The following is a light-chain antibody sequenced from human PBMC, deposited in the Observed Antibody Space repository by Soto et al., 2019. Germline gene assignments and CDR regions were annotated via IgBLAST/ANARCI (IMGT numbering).Light chain of an antibody. CDR3: QQFNSYQFT. J-gene: IGKJ3*01. Sequence: AIQLTQSPSSLSASVGDRVTITCRASQGISSDLAWYQQKAGKAPKLLIYDASSLESGVPSRFSGSGSWTDFTLTISSLQPEDFATYYCQQFNSYQFTLGHGTKVDIK. CDR1: QGISSD. CDR2: DAS. V-gene: IGKV1-13*02.